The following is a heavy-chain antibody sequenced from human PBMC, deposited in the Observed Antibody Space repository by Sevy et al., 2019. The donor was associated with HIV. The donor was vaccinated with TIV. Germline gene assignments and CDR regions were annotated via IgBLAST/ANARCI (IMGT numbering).Heavy chain of an antibody. D-gene: IGHD1-26*01. CDR2: IRYDGSNK. V-gene: IGHV3-30*02. CDR3: AKDPNYSGSEPDFDY. CDR1: GFTFSSYG. J-gene: IGHJ4*02. Sequence: GGSLRLSCAASGFTFSSYGMHWVRQAPGKGLEWVAFIRYDGSNKYYADSVKGRFTISRDNSENTLYLQMNSLRAEDTAVYYCAKDPNYSGSEPDFDYWGQGTLVTVSS.